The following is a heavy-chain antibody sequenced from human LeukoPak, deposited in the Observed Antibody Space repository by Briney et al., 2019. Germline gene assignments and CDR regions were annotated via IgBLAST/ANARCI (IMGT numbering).Heavy chain of an antibody. D-gene: IGHD1-26*01. Sequence: ASVKVSCKPSGYTFTGYYIHWVRQAPGQGLEWMGWMNPNSGGTNYAQKFQGRVTMTRDTSISTAYMELSRLRSDDTAVYYCATVVGARGGDYFDYWGQGTLVTVSS. CDR1: GYTFTGYY. CDR3: ATVVGARGGDYFDY. V-gene: IGHV1-2*02. CDR2: MNPNSGGT. J-gene: IGHJ4*02.